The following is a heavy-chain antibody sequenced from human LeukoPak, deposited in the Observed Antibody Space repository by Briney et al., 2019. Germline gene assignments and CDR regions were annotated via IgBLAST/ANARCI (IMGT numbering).Heavy chain of an antibody. Sequence: SETLSLTCAVSGYSISSGYYWGWIRQPPGKGLEWIGSIYHSGSTYYNPSLKSRVTISVDTSKNQFSLKLSSVTAADTAVYYCAKIRYYYGPDYWGQGTLVTVSS. CDR2: IYHSGST. CDR3: AKIRYYYGPDY. J-gene: IGHJ4*02. V-gene: IGHV4-38-2*01. CDR1: GYSISSGYY. D-gene: IGHD3-10*01.